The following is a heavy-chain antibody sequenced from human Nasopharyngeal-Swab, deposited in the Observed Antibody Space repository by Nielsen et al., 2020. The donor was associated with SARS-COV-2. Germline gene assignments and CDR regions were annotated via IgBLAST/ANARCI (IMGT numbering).Heavy chain of an antibody. Sequence: VRQMPGKGLEWMGRIDPSDSYTNYSPSFQGHVTISADKSISTAYLQWSSLKASDTAMYYCARQAAAAPYGWFDPWGQGTPVTVSS. V-gene: IGHV5-10-1*01. D-gene: IGHD6-13*01. J-gene: IGHJ5*02. CDR2: IDPSDSYT. CDR3: ARQAAAAPYGWFDP.